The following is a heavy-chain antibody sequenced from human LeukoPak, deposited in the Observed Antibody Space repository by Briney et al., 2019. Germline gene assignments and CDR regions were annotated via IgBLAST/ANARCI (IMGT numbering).Heavy chain of an antibody. D-gene: IGHD1-14*01. CDR3: ARDRNPYYIDY. J-gene: IGHJ4*02. V-gene: IGHV3-64*01. Sequence: PGGSLRLSCAASGFTFSRYAMHWVRQAPGKGLEYVSAISDNGRDTYYTKSVKGRFTISRDNAKNSLYLQMNSLSAEDTAVYYCARDRNPYYIDYWGQGTLVTVSS. CDR2: ISDNGRDT. CDR1: GFTFSRYA.